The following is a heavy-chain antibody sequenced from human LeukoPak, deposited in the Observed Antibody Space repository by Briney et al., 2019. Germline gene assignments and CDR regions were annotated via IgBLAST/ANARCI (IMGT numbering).Heavy chain of an antibody. CDR2: IIPLFGTT. J-gene: IGHJ6*03. D-gene: IGHD5-18*01. CDR1: GYTFTSYD. CDR3: ARGRYSFGPYYYMDV. Sequence: SVKVSCKASGYTFTSYDINWVRQATGQGLEWMGGIIPLFGTTNYAQNFQGRVTITADKSASTAYMELNSLRSEDTAVYYCARGRYSFGPYYYMDVWGKGTTVTVSS. V-gene: IGHV1-69*06.